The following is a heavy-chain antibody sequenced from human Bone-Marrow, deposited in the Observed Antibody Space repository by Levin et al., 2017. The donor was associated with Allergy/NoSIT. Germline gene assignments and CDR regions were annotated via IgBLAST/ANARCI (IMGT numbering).Heavy chain of an antibody. D-gene: IGHD2-8*02. J-gene: IGHJ6*03. CDR1: GYSFTNDW. CDR2: INLADSDT. Sequence: ASVKVSCKGSGYSFTNDWIGWVRQRPGKGLEWMGIINLADSDTRYSPPFEGQVIISADKSINTAYLQWRSLKASDTAMYYCARQLVTPPYYYYYMDVWGQGTTVTVSS. CDR3: ARQLVTPPYYYYYMDV. V-gene: IGHV5-51*01.